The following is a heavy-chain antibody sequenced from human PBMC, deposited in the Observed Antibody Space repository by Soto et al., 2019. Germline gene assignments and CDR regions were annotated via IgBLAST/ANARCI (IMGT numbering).Heavy chain of an antibody. CDR3: AKESGPRKPFEF. CDR1: GFTFSNYG. Sequence: GGSLRLSCAASGFTFSNYGMNLVRQAPGKGLEWVSALDGGGDTTFYADSVKGRFTISRDNSKNTLYLQMNSLRAADTAVYYCAKESGPRKPFEFWGKGTLVTVSS. CDR2: LDGGGDTT. J-gene: IGHJ4*01. V-gene: IGHV3-23*01.